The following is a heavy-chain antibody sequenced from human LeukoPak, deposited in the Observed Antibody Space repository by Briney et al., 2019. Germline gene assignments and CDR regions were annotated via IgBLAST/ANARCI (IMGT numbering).Heavy chain of an antibody. D-gene: IGHD6-19*01. CDR3: ASTPSGSSAWYYYDK. CDR1: GGSISSSSDY. Sequence: SETLSLTCTVSGGSISSSSDYWGWIRQPPGKGLEWIGSIYYSGNTYYNPSLKSRVTISVDTSKKQFSLKLSSVTAADTAVYYCASTPSGSSAWYYYDKWGQGTLVTVSS. V-gene: IGHV4-39*01. J-gene: IGHJ4*02. CDR2: IYYSGNT.